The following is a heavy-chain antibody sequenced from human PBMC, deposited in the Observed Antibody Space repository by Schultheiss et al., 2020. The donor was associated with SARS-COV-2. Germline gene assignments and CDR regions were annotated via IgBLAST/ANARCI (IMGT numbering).Heavy chain of an antibody. CDR1: GFTFSTFA. CDR2: ISYDGSNK. J-gene: IGHJ4*02. CDR3: ARDKLSEFAAIFDY. D-gene: IGHD3-10*01. V-gene: IGHV3-30*01. Sequence: GGSLRLSCAASGFTFSTFAMHWVRQAPGKGLQWVAVISYDGSNKYYADSVKGRFTISRDNPKNTLYLQMNSLRAEDTAVYYCARDKLSEFAAIFDYWGQGTLVTVSS.